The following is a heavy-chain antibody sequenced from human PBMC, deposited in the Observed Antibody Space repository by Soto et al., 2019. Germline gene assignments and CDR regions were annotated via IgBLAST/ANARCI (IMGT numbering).Heavy chain of an antibody. Sequence: ASVKVSCKASGYSFTNFPINCVRQSPLQRLEWMGCINGGNGNTQYSQKFQGRVIISRDTSASTAYMELSSLRSKDTAVYYCARQSTITFDYWGLGTLVTVSS. CDR1: GYSFTNFP. CDR3: ARQSTITFDY. J-gene: IGHJ4*02. V-gene: IGHV1-3*01. D-gene: IGHD1-20*01. CDR2: INGGNGNT.